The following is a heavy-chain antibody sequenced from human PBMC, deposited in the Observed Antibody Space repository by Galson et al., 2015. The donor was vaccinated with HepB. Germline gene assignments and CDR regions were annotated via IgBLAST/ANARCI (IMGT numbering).Heavy chain of an antibody. D-gene: IGHD5-24*01. CDR2: NFYSGST. CDR1: GGSISSSNYY. Sequence: ETLSLTCTVSGGSISSSNYYWGWIRQPPGKGLEWIGNNFYSGSTYYNPSLKGRVTISVETSKNQLSLKVNSVTAADTAFYYCASGRRDGYRYFDYWGQGTLVTVSS. J-gene: IGHJ4*02. CDR3: ASGRRDGYRYFDY. V-gene: IGHV4-39*01.